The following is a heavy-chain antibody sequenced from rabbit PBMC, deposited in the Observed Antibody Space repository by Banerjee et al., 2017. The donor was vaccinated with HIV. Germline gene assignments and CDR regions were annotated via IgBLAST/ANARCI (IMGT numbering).Heavy chain of an antibody. Sequence: QEQLVESGGGLVQPGGSLKVSCKASGFDFSGYGVSWVRQAPGKGLEWIGYITYVGRAYYANWVKGRFTISKTSSTAVTLQMTSLTAADTATYFCARDNGGYVGYGYINLWGQGTLVTVS. V-gene: IGHV1S39*01. CDR3: ARDNGGYVGYGYINL. D-gene: IGHD6-1*01. J-gene: IGHJ3*01. CDR1: GFDFSGYG. CDR2: ITYVGRA.